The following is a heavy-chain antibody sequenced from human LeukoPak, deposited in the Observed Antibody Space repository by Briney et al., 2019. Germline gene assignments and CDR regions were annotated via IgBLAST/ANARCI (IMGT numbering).Heavy chain of an antibody. Sequence: PSETLSLTCTVSGGSISSYYWSWIRQPPGKGLEWIGYIYYSGSTNYSPSLKSRVTISVDTSKNQFSLKLSSVTAADTAVYYCARGLGATNRDYWGQGTLVTVSS. CDR2: IYYSGST. CDR1: GGSISSYY. D-gene: IGHD1-26*01. V-gene: IGHV4-59*01. CDR3: ARGLGATNRDY. J-gene: IGHJ4*02.